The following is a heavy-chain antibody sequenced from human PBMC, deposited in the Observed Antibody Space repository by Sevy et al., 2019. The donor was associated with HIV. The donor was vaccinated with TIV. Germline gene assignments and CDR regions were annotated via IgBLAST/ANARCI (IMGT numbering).Heavy chain of an antibody. Sequence: GGSLRLSCAASGITFSNYWMHWVRQVPGKGLVWVSRINSDGSSTNYADFVQGRFTISRDNAKNTLYLQMSSLRGEDTAVYYCVRGQVGASLALFDYWGQRTLVTVSS. CDR3: VRGQVGASLALFDY. CDR2: INSDGSST. V-gene: IGHV3-74*01. J-gene: IGHJ4*02. D-gene: IGHD1-26*01. CDR1: GITFSNYW.